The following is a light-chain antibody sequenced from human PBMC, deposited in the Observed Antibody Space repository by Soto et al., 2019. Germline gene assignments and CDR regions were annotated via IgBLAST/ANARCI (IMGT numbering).Light chain of an antibody. J-gene: IGKJ3*01. CDR1: QSVSSSY. Sequence: EIVLTQSPGTLSLSPGERATLSCRASQSVSSSYLAWYQQKPGQAPRLLIYGASIRATGIPDRFSGSGSGTDFTLTISRLEPEDFAVYYCQQYGSSQFTFGPGTKVDIK. V-gene: IGKV3-20*01. CDR3: QQYGSSQFT. CDR2: GAS.